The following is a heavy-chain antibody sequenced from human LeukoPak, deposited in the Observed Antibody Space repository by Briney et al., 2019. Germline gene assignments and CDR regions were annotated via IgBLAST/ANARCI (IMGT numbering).Heavy chain of an antibody. CDR1: GFTFASYA. CDR3: ACPTLGGNYYRGAFDV. J-gene: IGHJ3*01. D-gene: IGHD1-26*01. V-gene: IGHV3-23*01. CDR2: ISASGDTT. Sequence: GGSLRLSCAASGFTFASYAMNWVRQAPGEGLEWVSGISASGDTTYYADSVKGRFTISRDNSKDTLYLQMNSLRADDTAVYYCACPTLGGNYYRGAFDVWGQGTMVTVSS.